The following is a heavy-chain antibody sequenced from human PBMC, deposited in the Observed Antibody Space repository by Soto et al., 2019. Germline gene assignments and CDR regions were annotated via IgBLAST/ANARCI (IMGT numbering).Heavy chain of an antibody. Sequence: SVKVSCKASGGTFSSYAISWVRQAPGQGLEWMGGIIPIFGTANYAQKFQGRATITADESTSTAYMELSSLRSEDTAVYYCARDINSSGLRGSTMDVWGQGTTVTVSS. CDR1: GGTFSSYA. CDR2: IIPIFGTA. CDR3: ARDINSSGLRGSTMDV. J-gene: IGHJ6*02. V-gene: IGHV1-69*13. D-gene: IGHD6-19*01.